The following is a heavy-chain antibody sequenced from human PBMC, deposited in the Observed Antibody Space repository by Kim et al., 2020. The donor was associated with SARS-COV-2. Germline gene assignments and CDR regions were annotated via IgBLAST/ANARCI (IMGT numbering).Heavy chain of an antibody. Sequence: GGSLRLSCAASGFTFDDYTMHWVRQAPGKGLEWVSLISWDGGSTYYADSVKGRFTISRDNSKNSLYLQMNSLRTEDTALYYCAKDIYPPLDTAMGTGYYYGMDVWGQGTTVTVSS. J-gene: IGHJ6*02. CDR3: AKDIYPPLDTAMGTGYYYGMDV. CDR2: ISWDGGST. CDR1: GFTFDDYT. V-gene: IGHV3-43*01. D-gene: IGHD5-18*01.